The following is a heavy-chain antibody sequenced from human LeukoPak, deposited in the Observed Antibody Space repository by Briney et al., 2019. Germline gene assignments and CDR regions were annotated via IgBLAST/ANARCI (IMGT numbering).Heavy chain of an antibody. D-gene: IGHD3-9*01. CDR2: IRFDGSEK. Sequence: GGSLRLSCVASGFSFSSYGMHWVRRAPGKGLEWMTFIRFDGSEKYYADSVKGRFTISRDNSKNTLYLQMNSLRAEDTAVYYCAKNPGYYDILTGYYDYYYYYMDVWGKGTTVTISS. J-gene: IGHJ6*03. V-gene: IGHV3-30*02. CDR3: AKNPGYYDILTGYYDYYYYYMDV. CDR1: GFSFSSYG.